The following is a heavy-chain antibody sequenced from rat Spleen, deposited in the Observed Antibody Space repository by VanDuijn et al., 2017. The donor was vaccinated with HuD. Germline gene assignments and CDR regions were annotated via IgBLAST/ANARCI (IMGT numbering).Heavy chain of an antibody. J-gene: IGHJ2*01. CDR2: ISYDGSST. V-gene: IGHV5-7*01. Sequence: EVQLVESGGGLVQPGRSLKLSCAASGFTFSDYYMAWVRQAPTKGLEWVATISYDGSSTYYRDSVKGRFTISRDNAKSTLYLQMDSLRSEDTATYYCATNPGSSDYWGQGVMVTVSS. CDR1: GFTFSDYY. CDR3: ATNPGSSDY. D-gene: IGHD5-1*01.